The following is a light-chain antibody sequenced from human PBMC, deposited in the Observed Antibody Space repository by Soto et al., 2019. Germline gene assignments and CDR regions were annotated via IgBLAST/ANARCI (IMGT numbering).Light chain of an antibody. CDR1: SSDIGSYNL. CDR3: SLYTSENTYV. CDR2: QGS. Sequence: QFVLTQPASVSGSVGQSITISCTGTSSDIGSYNLVSWHQHHPGKAPKLIIYQGSERPSGVSTRFSGSKSGNTASLTISGLQDEDEADYYCSLYTSENTYVFGTGTKVTV. J-gene: IGLJ1*01. V-gene: IGLV2-14*02.